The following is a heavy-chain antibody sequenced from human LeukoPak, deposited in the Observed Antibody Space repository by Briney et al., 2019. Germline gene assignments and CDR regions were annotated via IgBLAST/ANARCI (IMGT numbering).Heavy chain of an antibody. Sequence: SETLSLTCTVSGGSISSYYWSWIRQPPGKGLEWIGYIYYSGSTKYKPSLKSRVTISVDTSKNQFSLKLSSVTAADTAVYYCARGILAVADDYWGQGTLVTVSS. CDR1: GGSISSYY. J-gene: IGHJ4*02. CDR2: IYYSGST. V-gene: IGHV4-59*01. D-gene: IGHD6-19*01. CDR3: ARGILAVADDY.